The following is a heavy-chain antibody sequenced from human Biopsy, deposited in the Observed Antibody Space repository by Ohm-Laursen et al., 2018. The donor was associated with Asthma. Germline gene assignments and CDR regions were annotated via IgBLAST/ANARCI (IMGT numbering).Heavy chain of an antibody. CDR1: GYTFNSAG. CDR3: ARAVDYSHYYGIDV. Sequence: ASVKVSCKTSGYTFNSAGITWVRQAPGQGLEWMGWISVYDGNTKVAQKLQDRVTMITDTSTSTAYMELRSLRSDDTAAYFCARAVDYSHYYGIDVWGQGTTVTVS. V-gene: IGHV1-18*01. CDR2: ISVYDGNT. J-gene: IGHJ6*02. D-gene: IGHD3-10*01.